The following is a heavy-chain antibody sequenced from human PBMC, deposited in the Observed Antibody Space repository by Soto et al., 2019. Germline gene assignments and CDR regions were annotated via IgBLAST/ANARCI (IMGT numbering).Heavy chain of an antibody. J-gene: IGHJ6*02. CDR1: RFTFSYYY. D-gene: IGHD2-21*02. Sequence: NPGGSLRLSCAASRFTFSYYYMSWIRQAPGKGLERISYISTSGSYTNYADSVKGRFTISRDNAKNSLYLQMNSLRAEDTAVYYCARDXCGNNCYSRYYYYAMDVWGPGTTVTVSS. CDR2: ISTSGSYT. CDR3: ARDXCGNNCYSRYYYYAMDV. V-gene: IGHV3-11*06.